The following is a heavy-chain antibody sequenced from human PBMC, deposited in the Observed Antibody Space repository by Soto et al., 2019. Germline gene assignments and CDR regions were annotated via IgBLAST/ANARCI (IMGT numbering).Heavy chain of an antibody. CDR2: IYWDDDK. J-gene: IGHJ4*02. D-gene: IGHD3-22*01. V-gene: IGHV2-5*02. CDR1: GFSLSTSGMG. CDR3: AHRRGGSGYYYNKSRYYFDY. Sequence: SGPTLVNPTQTFTLACTFSGFSLSTSGMGVGWIRQPPGKALDWLVLIYWDDDKRYSPSLKSRLTITKDTSKNQLVLTMTNMDPVDTATYYCAHRRGGSGYYYNKSRYYFDYWGQGTLVTVSS.